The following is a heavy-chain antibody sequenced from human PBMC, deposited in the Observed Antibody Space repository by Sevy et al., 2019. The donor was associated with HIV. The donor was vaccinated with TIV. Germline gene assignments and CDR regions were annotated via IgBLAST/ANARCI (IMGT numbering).Heavy chain of an antibody. Sequence: SGPTLVRPTQTLTLTCTFSGFSLSTREVGVGWIRQPPGKALKWLALIYWNDDKRYSPSLKSRLTITKETSKNQVILTMTNMDPVDTATYYCAHTSYDTSGYYNHDAFDIWGQGTMVTVSS. CDR1: GFSLSTREVG. D-gene: IGHD3-22*01. J-gene: IGHJ3*02. CDR3: AHTSYDTSGYYNHDAFDI. V-gene: IGHV2-5*01. CDR2: IYWNDDK.